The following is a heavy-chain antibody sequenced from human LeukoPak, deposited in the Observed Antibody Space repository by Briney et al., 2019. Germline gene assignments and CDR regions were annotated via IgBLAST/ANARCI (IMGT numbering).Heavy chain of an antibody. D-gene: IGHD1-26*01. V-gene: IGHV3-23*01. CDR3: TKGGASSREGYFDY. Sequence: GGSLRLSCAASGFTFSSYAMSWVRQAPGKGLEWVSAISGSGGSTYYADSVKGRFTISRDNSKNTLYLQMNSLRAEDTAVYYCTKGGASSREGYFDYWGQGTLVTVSS. J-gene: IGHJ4*02. CDR1: GFTFSSYA. CDR2: ISGSGGST.